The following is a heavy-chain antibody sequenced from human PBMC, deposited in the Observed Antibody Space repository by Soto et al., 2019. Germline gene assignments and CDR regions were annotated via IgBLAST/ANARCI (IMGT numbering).Heavy chain of an antibody. CDR1: GGSTSGFY. CDR2: IYYSGSA. D-gene: IGHD2-21*02. V-gene: IGHV4-59*01. CDR3: ARWTYCGGDCYWLDF. J-gene: IGHJ4*02. Sequence: SETLSLTCTISGGSTSGFYWGWIRQPPGKGLEWIGNIYYSGSANYDPSLRSRVTISLNTSKNQFSLNLNSVTAADTAIYYCARWTYCGGDCYWLDFWGQGTLVTVSS.